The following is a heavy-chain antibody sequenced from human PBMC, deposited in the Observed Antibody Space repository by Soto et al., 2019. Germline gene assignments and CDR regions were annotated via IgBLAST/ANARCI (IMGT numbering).Heavy chain of an antibody. CDR2: ISAYNGNT. J-gene: IGHJ4*02. CDR3: ARARLGIAVAGNDY. V-gene: IGHV1-18*01. D-gene: IGHD6-19*01. Sequence: ASVKVSCKASGYTFTSYGISWVRQAPGQGLEWMGWISAYNGNTNYAQKLQGRVTMTTDTSTSTAYMELRSLRSDDTAVYYCARARLGIAVAGNDYWGQGTLVTVSS. CDR1: GYTFTSYG.